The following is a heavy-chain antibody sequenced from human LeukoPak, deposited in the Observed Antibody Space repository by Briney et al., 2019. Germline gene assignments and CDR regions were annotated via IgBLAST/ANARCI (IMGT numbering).Heavy chain of an antibody. CDR1: GGSISSSSYY. V-gene: IGHV4-39*01. CDR2: IYYSGST. Sequence: SETLSLTCTVSGGSISSSSYYWGWIRQPPGKGLKWIGSIYYSGSTYYNPSLKSRVTISVDTSKNPFSLKLSSVTAAETAVYYCARHYSIFGVVIHFDYWGQGTLVTVSS. D-gene: IGHD3-3*01. J-gene: IGHJ4*02. CDR3: ARHYSIFGVVIHFDY.